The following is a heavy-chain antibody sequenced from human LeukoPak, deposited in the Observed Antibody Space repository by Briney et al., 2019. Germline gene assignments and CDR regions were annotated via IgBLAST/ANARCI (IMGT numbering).Heavy chain of an antibody. D-gene: IGHD2-21*02. Sequence: PSETLSLTCTVSGGSISSYYWSWIRQPPGKGLEWIGYIYYSGSTNYNPSLKSRVTISVDTSKNQFSPKLSSVTAADTAVYYCARSNCGGDCYNDYWGQGTLVTVSS. J-gene: IGHJ4*02. CDR3: ARSNCGGDCYNDY. V-gene: IGHV4-59*01. CDR2: IYYSGST. CDR1: GGSISSYY.